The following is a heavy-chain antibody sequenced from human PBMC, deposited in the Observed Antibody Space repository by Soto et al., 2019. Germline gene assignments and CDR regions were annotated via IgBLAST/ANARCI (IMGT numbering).Heavy chain of an antibody. D-gene: IGHD6-6*01. CDR1: GGSFSGYY. CDR3: ARLAARPRFVYYYYGMDV. Sequence: SDTLSLTCAVYGGSFSGYYWIWIRQPPGKGLEWIGEINHSGSTNYNPSLKSRVTISVDTSKNQFSLKLSSVTAADTAVYYCARLAARPRFVYYYYGMDVWGQGTTVTVSS. V-gene: IGHV4-34*01. CDR2: INHSGST. J-gene: IGHJ6*02.